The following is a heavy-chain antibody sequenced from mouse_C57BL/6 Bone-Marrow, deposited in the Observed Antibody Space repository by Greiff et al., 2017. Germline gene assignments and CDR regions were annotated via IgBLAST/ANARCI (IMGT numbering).Heavy chain of an antibody. CDR2: MHPNGGSP. CDR3: ARSYDYDDYTMDY. V-gene: IGHV1-64*01. D-gene: IGHD2-4*01. CDR1: GYTFTNYR. Sequence: QVQLQQPGAELVKPGASVKLSCKASGYTFTNYRMHWVKQRPGQGLEWIGMMHPNGGSPDYNEKFKSEATLSVDKSSRTAYMELSSLTSEDSAVYYCARSYDYDDYTMDYWGQGTSVTVSS. J-gene: IGHJ4*01.